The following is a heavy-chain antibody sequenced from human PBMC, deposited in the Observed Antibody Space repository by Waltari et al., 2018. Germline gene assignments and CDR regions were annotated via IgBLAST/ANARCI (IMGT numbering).Heavy chain of an antibody. V-gene: IGHV3-30-3*01. Sequence: QVQLVESGGGIVQPGRSLRLSCAASGFTFSSYAMHWVRQAPGKGLEWVAMISYDGSNKYYANSVKGRFTISRDKSKNTLSLQMNSLRAEDTAVYYCARDAWDYYGSGPLDYWGQGTLVTVSS. CDR2: ISYDGSNK. CDR3: ARDAWDYYGSGPLDY. D-gene: IGHD3-10*01. J-gene: IGHJ4*02. CDR1: GFTFSSYA.